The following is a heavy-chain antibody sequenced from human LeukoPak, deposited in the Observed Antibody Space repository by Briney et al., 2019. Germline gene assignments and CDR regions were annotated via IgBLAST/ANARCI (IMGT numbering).Heavy chain of an antibody. D-gene: IGHD1-1*01. Sequence: PSETLSLTCTVSGDSISSYYRSWIRQPPGKGLEWIGEINHSGSTNYNPSLKSRVTISVDTSKNQFSLKLSSVTAADTAVYYCARGRRNWNRTSAGVVGPRTVNYWGQGTLVTVSS. CDR2: INHSGST. V-gene: IGHV4-34*01. CDR3: ARGRRNWNRTSAGVVGPRTVNY. CDR1: GDSISSYY. J-gene: IGHJ4*02.